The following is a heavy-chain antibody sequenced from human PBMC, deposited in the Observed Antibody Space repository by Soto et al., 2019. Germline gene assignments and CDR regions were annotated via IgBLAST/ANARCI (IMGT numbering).Heavy chain of an antibody. CDR1: GFTFSSYA. D-gene: IGHD2-2*01. Sequence: PGGSLRLSCAASGFTFSSYAMSWVRQAPGKGLEWVSAISGSGGSTYYADSVKGRFTISRDNSKNTLYLQMNSLRAEDTAVYYCAKSPPAPKLYQLYYYYGMDVWGQGTTVTVSS. J-gene: IGHJ6*02. CDR2: ISGSGGST. V-gene: IGHV3-23*01. CDR3: AKSPPAPKLYQLYYYYGMDV.